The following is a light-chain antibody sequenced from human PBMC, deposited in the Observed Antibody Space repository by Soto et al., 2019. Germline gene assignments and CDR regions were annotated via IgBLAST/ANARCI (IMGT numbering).Light chain of an antibody. V-gene: IGLV2-14*01. Sequence: QSVLTQPASVSGSLGQSITISCTGTSSDVGGYNYVSWYQQHPGKAPTLMIYEVNNRPSGVSNRFSDSKSGNTASLTISGLQAEDEAEYYCSSYTSSSTLCVFGTGTKVTVL. CDR3: SSYTSSSTLCV. J-gene: IGLJ1*01. CDR1: SSDVGGYNY. CDR2: EVN.